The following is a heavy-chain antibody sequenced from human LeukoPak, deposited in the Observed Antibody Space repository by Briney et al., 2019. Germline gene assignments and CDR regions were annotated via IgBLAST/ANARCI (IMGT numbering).Heavy chain of an antibody. J-gene: IGHJ4*02. D-gene: IGHD3-16*01. Sequence: GRSLRLSCAASVLTFSSYAMSWVRQAPGKGLEWVSAISGSGGSTYYADSVKGRFTISRDNSKNTLYLQMNSLRAEDTAVYYCAKEGEVDPHYFDYWGQGTLVTVSS. V-gene: IGHV3-23*01. CDR3: AKEGEVDPHYFDY. CDR2: ISGSGGST. CDR1: VLTFSSYA.